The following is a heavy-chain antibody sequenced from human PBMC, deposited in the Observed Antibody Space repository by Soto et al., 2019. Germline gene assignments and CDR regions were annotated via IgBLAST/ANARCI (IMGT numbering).Heavy chain of an antibody. CDR3: AREEASDGMDV. V-gene: IGHV1-8*01. CDR2: MNPNNGNT. J-gene: IGHJ6*02. CDR1: GYTFTSYD. Sequence: QVQLVQSGAEVKKPGASVKVSCKASGYTFTSYDINWVRQATGQGLEWMGWMNPNNGNTDYAQKFQGRVTMTRNTATSTAYMELGSLRSEDTAVYYCAREEASDGMDVWGQGTTVTVSS.